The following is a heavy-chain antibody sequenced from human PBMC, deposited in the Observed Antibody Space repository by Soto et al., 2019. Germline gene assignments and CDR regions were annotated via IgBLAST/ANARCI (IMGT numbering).Heavy chain of an antibody. J-gene: IGHJ5*02. Sequence: QVQLVQSGAEVKKPGASVKVSCKASGYTFTSYGISWVRQAPGQGLEWMGWISAYNGNTNYAQKVQGRVTMTTDTATSTDYMELRSLRSDDTAVYYCARYRATINSFWFDPWGQGTLVTVSS. CDR2: ISAYNGNT. CDR1: GYTFTSYG. D-gene: IGHD5-12*01. CDR3: ARYRATINSFWFDP. V-gene: IGHV1-18*01.